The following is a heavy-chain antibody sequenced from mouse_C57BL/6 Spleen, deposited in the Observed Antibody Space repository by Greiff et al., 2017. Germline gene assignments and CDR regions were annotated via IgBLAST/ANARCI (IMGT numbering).Heavy chain of an antibody. J-gene: IGHJ3*01. D-gene: IGHD1-1*01. Sequence: QVQLQQSGAELARPGASVKLSCKASGYTFTSYGISWVKQRTGQGLEWIGESYPRSGNTYYNEKFKGKATLTAANSSSTADMELRSLTSADSAVYFCAMITAVIGGFAYWGQGTLLTVSA. V-gene: IGHV1-81*01. CDR2: SYPRSGNT. CDR3: AMITAVIGGFAY. CDR1: GYTFTSYG.